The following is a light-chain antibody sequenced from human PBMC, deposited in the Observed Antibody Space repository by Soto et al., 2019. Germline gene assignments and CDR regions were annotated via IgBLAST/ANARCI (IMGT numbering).Light chain of an antibody. J-gene: IGKJ4*01. CDR3: HQRIHWPPLT. CDR2: DAS. CDR1: QSVGGY. Sequence: EIVLTQSPATLSLSPGERATLSCRASQSVGGYLDWYQQKPGQAPRLLIYDASNRASGIPARFSGSGSGTEFTLTISSLEPEDLAVYYCHQRIHWPPLTFGGGTKVEIK. V-gene: IGKV3-11*01.